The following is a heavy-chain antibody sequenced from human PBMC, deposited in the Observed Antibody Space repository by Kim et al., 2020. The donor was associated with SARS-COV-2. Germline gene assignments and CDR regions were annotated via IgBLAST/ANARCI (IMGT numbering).Heavy chain of an antibody. CDR2: ISWNSGIR. CDR1: GFTFDDYA. D-gene: IGHD3-10*01. Sequence: GGSLRLSCAASGFTFDDYAMHWVRQGPGKGLEWVSGISWNSGIRAYADSVKGRFTISRDNAKNSLYLQMNSLRAEDTALYYCAKDRTCYNSGDYWGQGTLVTVSS. CDR3: AKDRTCYNSGDY. J-gene: IGHJ4*02. V-gene: IGHV3-9*01.